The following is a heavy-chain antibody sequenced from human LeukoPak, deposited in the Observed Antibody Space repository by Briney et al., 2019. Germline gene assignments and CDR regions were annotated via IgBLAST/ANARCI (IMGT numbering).Heavy chain of an antibody. CDR1: GGSISSSSYY. Sequence: SETLSLTCTVSGGSISSSSYYWGWIRQPPGKGLEWIGSIYYSGSTYYNPSLKSRVTISADTSKNQSSLKLSSVTAADTAVYYCARDLAGSPDYWGQGTLVTVSS. J-gene: IGHJ4*02. D-gene: IGHD6-19*01. CDR3: ARDLAGSPDY. CDR2: IYYSGST. V-gene: IGHV4-39*07.